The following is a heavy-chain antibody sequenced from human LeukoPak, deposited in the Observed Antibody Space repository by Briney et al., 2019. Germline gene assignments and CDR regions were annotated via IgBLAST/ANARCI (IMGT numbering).Heavy chain of an antibody. CDR3: ARDDPTVVTNAFDI. CDR2: IYYSGST. J-gene: IGHJ3*02. Sequence: SSETLSLTCTVSGGSIRSYYWSWIRQPPGKGLEWIGYIYYSGSTNYNPSLKSRVTISVDTSKNQFSLKLSSVTAADTAVYYCARDDPTVVTNAFDIWGQGTMVTVSS. V-gene: IGHV4-59*01. D-gene: IGHD4-23*01. CDR1: GGSIRSYY.